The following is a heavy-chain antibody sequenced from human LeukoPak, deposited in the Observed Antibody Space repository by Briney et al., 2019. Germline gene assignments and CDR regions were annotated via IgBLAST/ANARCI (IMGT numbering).Heavy chain of an antibody. CDR2: MNATSGGA. D-gene: IGHD2-2*01. Sequence: GASVKVSCKASGYSVTGFYIHWVRQAPGQGREWMGWMNATSGGANYAQGFRGSLTMTRDTSITTAYMDLSSLTSDDTAMDYCITSSAYSTSWGAFDIWGQGTMVTVSS. CDR3: ITSSAYSTSWGAFDI. CDR1: GYSVTGFY. J-gene: IGHJ3*02. V-gene: IGHV1-2*02.